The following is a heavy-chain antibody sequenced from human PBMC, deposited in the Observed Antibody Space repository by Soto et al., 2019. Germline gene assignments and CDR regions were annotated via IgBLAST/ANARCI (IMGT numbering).Heavy chain of an antibody. Sequence: PSETLSLTCTVSGGSISSYYWSWIRQPPGKGLEWIGYIYYSGSTNYNPSLKSRVTISVDTSKNQFSLKLSSVTAADTAVYYCARGIGDPGYYYGMDVWGQGTTVTVSS. V-gene: IGHV4-59*01. CDR1: GGSISSYY. D-gene: IGHD1-26*01. CDR2: IYYSGST. J-gene: IGHJ6*02. CDR3: ARGIGDPGYYYGMDV.